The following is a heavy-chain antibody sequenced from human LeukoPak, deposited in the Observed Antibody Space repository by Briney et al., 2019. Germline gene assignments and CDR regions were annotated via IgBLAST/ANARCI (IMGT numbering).Heavy chain of an antibody. CDR1: GGSISGYY. Sequence: PSETLSLTCTVSGGSISGYYWSWIRQPPGKGLEWIGYIYYTGSRNYNPSLKSRLTISVDTSNNQFSLKLSPVTAADTAVYYCARRTGIGVAATFDYWGQGTLVTVSS. D-gene: IGHD6-19*01. CDR2: IYYTGSR. CDR3: ARRTGIGVAATFDY. J-gene: IGHJ4*02. V-gene: IGHV4-59*08.